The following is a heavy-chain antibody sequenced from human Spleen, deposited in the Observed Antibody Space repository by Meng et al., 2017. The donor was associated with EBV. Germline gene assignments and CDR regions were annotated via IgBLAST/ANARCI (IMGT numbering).Heavy chain of an antibody. V-gene: IGHV4-4*02. D-gene: IGHD1-26*01. J-gene: IGHJ4*02. CDR2: ICHSIST. CDR3: AKTMGATAPGY. Sequence: QVQLQESGPGLVKPSGTLSLPCAVSGDSISRNNCWSWIRQPPGKGLEWIAEICHSISTNYNPSLKSRATISADRSKNLLSLMLSSVTAADTAVYYCAKTMGATAPGYWGQGTLVTVSS. CDR1: GDSISRNNC.